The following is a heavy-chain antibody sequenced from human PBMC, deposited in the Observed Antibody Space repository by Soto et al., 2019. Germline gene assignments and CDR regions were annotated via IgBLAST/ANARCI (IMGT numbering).Heavy chain of an antibody. CDR2: ISWNSGSI. J-gene: IGHJ4*02. Sequence: EVQLVESGGGLVQPGRSLRLSCAASGFTFGDYAMHWVRQAPGKGLEWVSGISWNSGSIGYADSGKGRFTISGDTAKNSLNVQMNSLTAKDTALYSCAKASSGYHRTAPYDYWGQGGLVTVSS. D-gene: IGHD5-18*01. CDR1: GFTFGDYA. V-gene: IGHV3-9*01. CDR3: AKASSGYHRTAPYDY.